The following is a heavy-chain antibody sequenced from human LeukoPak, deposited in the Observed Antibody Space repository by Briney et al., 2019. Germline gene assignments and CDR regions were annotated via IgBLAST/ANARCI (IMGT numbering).Heavy chain of an antibody. CDR2: ISAYNGNT. J-gene: IGHJ4*02. V-gene: IGHV1-18*01. D-gene: IGHD4-11*01. CDR3: ARDLTDYSNYPYYFDY. Sequence: GASVKVSCKASGYTFTSYGISWVRQAPGQGLEWMGWISAYNGNTNYAQKLQGRVTMTTATSTSTAYMELRSLRYDAAAVYYCARDLTDYSNYPYYFDYWGQGTLVTVSS. CDR1: GYTFTSYG.